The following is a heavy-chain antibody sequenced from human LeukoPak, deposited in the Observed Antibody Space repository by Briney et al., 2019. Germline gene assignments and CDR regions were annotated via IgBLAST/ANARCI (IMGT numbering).Heavy chain of an antibody. CDR1: GFTFSSYA. CDR2: ISGSGGST. D-gene: IGHD3-3*01. Sequence: GGSLRLSCAASGFTFSSYAMSWVRQAPGKGLEWVSAISGSGGSTYYADSVKGRFTISRDNSKNTLYLQMNSLRAEDTAVYYCAKVGFYDFWSGYPLYFDYWGQGTLVTVSS. J-gene: IGHJ4*02. CDR3: AKVGFYDFWSGYPLYFDY. V-gene: IGHV3-23*01.